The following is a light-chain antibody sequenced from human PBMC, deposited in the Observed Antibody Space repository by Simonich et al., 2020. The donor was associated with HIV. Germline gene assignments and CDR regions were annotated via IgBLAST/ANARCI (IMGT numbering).Light chain of an antibody. CDR2: WAS. Sequence: DIVMTQSPDSLAVSLGERATINCKSSQSILDSSKNKNYLAWYQQKPGQPPKLLIYWASTRESGVPDRFSGSGSGTDFTLTISSLQAEDVAVYFCQQYYSTPTFGQGTKVEIK. CDR1: QSILDSSKNKNY. V-gene: IGKV4-1*01. CDR3: QQYYSTPT. J-gene: IGKJ1*01.